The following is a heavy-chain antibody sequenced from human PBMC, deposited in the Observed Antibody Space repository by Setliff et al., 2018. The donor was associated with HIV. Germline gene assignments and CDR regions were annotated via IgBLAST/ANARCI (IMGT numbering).Heavy chain of an antibody. D-gene: IGHD3-3*01. CDR3: ATSGGYDLWSGYSYFDY. CDR2: ISSNTNHI. Sequence: GGSLRLSCAASGVTLSSYSLNWVRQSPGKGLEWVSSISSNTNHIYYADSVKGRFTISRDNAENSLFLQLTSLRAEDTAVYYCATSGGYDLWSGYSYFDYWGQGTLVTVSS. J-gene: IGHJ4*02. CDR1: GVTLSSYS. V-gene: IGHV3-21*01.